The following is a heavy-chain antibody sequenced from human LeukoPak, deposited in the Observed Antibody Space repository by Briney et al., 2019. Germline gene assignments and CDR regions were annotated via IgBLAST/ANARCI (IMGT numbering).Heavy chain of an antibody. CDR1: GYTFTSYY. J-gene: IGHJ5*02. D-gene: IGHD2-2*01. CDR2: INPSGGST. Sequence: ASVKVSCKASGYTFTSYYMHWVRQAPGQGLEWMGIINPSGGSTSYAQKFQGRVTMTRDMSTSTVYMELSRLRSDDTAVYYCARDWGCSSTSCYSGWFDPWGQGTLVTVSS. CDR3: ARDWGCSSTSCYSGWFDP. V-gene: IGHV1-46*01.